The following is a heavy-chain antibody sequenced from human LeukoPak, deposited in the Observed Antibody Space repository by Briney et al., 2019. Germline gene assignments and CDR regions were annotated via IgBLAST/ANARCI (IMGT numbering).Heavy chain of an antibody. V-gene: IGHV4-59*01. D-gene: IGHD3-16*01. J-gene: IGHJ2*01. CDR2: IYYSGNT. CDR3: AKDSIWGMVGWYFDL. CDR1: GASITNYY. Sequence: SETLSLTCSVSGASITNYYWSWIRQAPGKELEWIGYIYYSGNTNTYNPSLKSRATISLYTSRKYFSLELRSVTAADTAVYYCAKDSIWGMVGWYFDLWGRGTLVTVSS.